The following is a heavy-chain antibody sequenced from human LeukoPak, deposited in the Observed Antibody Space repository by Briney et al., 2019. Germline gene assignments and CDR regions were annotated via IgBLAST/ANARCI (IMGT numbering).Heavy chain of an antibody. CDR1: GLTFSSYA. CDR3: AKGLSAVTTRPDDTFDI. Sequence: GGSLRLSCAASGLTFSSYATTWVRQAPGKGLEWVSSISGSGDTTYYADSVRGRFTISRDNSKNTLYLQIHFLRADDTAVYYCAKGLSAVTTRPDDTFDIWGQGTMVIVSS. V-gene: IGHV3-23*01. CDR2: ISGSGDTT. D-gene: IGHD4-17*01. J-gene: IGHJ3*02.